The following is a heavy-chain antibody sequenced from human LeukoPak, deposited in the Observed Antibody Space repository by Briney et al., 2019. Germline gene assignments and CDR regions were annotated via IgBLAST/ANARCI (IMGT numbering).Heavy chain of an antibody. CDR1: GGSISSYY. D-gene: IGHD6-13*01. CDR2: IYTSGST. V-gene: IGHV4-4*09. CDR3: ARHRSSRSSRGFDP. J-gene: IGHJ5*02. Sequence: SETLSLTCTVSGGSISSYYWSWIRQPPGKGLEWIGYIYTSGSTNYNPSLKSRVTISVDTSKNQFSLKLGSVTAADTALYYCARHRSSRSSRGFDPWGQGTLVTVSS.